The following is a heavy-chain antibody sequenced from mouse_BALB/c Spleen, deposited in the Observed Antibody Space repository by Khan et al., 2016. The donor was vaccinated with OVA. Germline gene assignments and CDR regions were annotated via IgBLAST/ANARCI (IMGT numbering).Heavy chain of an antibody. D-gene: IGHD1-1*02. CDR2: INPSNGGT. Sequence: QVQLKESGAELVKPGASVRLSCKASGYTFTSYYLYWVKQRPGHGLEWIGVINPSNGGTNFNENFKTKATLTVDKSSSTAYMQLSSLTSEDSAVYYCTRSGYGAFAYWGQGTLVTVSA. J-gene: IGHJ3*01. CDR3: TRSGYGAFAY. V-gene: IGHV1S81*02. CDR1: GYTFTSYY.